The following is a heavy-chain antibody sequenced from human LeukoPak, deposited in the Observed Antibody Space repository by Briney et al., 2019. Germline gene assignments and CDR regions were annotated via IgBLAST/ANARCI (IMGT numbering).Heavy chain of an antibody. CDR2: ISYDGSNK. J-gene: IGHJ4*02. D-gene: IGHD3-10*01. Sequence: GGSLRLSCAASGFTFSSYGMHWVRQAPGKGLEWVAVISYDGSNKYYADSVKGRFTISRDNSKNSLYLQMNSLRAEDTAVYYCARDPGGLVDYWGQGTLVTVSS. CDR3: ARDPGGLVDY. CDR1: GFTFSSYG. V-gene: IGHV3-30*03.